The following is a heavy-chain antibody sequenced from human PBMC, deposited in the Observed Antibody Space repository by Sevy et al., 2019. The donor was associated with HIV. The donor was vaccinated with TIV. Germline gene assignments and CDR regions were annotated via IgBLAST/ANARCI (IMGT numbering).Heavy chain of an antibody. V-gene: IGHV3-74*01. CDR3: ARATGYSSSWYIWYFDL. Sequence: GGSLRLSYAASGFTFSSYWMHWVRQAPGKGLVWVSRINSDGSSTSYADSVKGRFTISRDNAKNTLYLQMNSLRAEDTAVYYCARATGYSSSWYIWYFDLWGRGTLVTVSS. D-gene: IGHD6-13*01. CDR1: GFTFSSYW. J-gene: IGHJ2*01. CDR2: INSDGSST.